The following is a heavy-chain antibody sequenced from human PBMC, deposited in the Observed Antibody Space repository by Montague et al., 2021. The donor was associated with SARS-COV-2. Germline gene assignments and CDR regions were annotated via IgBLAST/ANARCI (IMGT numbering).Heavy chain of an antibody. V-gene: IGHV4-34*01. CDR2: INHSGST. CDR3: ARTDHISSWFGAKEWFDP. D-gene: IGHD6-13*01. J-gene: IGHJ5*02. Sequence: SETLSLTCAVYGGPFSAYYWSWIRQPPGKGLEWIGEINHSGSTNYNPSLKSRVTISVDTSKNQFSLKLSSVTAADTAVYYCARTDHISSWFGAKEWFDPWGQGTLVTVSS. CDR1: GGPFSAYY.